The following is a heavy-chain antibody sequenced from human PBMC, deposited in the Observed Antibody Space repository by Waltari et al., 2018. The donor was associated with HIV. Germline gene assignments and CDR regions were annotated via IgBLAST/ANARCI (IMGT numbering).Heavy chain of an antibody. V-gene: IGHV1-2*02. CDR1: GYTFTAYY. J-gene: IGHJ5*02. Sequence: QVQLVQSGAEVKKPGAPVKVSCKASGYTFTAYYIHWVRQAPGQGLEWMGWMNPNSGGTNYPQKFKGRVTMTRDTSIKTAYLQLSGLTSDDTALYWCSRGGTILTGYYPSGVSWGQGTPVTVSS. CDR2: MNPNSGGT. D-gene: IGHD3-9*01. CDR3: SRGGTILTGYYPSGVS.